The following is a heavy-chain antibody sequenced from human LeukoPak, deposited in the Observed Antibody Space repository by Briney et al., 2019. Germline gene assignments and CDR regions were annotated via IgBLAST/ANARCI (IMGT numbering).Heavy chain of an antibody. V-gene: IGHV1-2*02. D-gene: IGHD2-15*01. CDR1: GYTFTGYY. CDR3: ARERGEHCSGGSCYGCYYYGMDV. Sequence: GASVKVSCKASGYTFTGYYMHWVRQAPGQGLEWMGWINPNSGGTNYAQKFQGRVTMTRDTSISTAYMELSRLRSDDTAVYYCARERGEHCSGGSCYGCYYYGMDVWGQGTTVTVSS. CDR2: INPNSGGT. J-gene: IGHJ6*02.